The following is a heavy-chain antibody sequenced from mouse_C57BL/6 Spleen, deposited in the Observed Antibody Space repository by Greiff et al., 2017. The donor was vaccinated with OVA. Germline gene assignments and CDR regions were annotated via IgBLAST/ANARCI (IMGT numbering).Heavy chain of an antibody. CDR3: ARGGNDGYREDAMDY. Sequence: VQLQQPGAELVRPGTSVKLSCKASGYTFTSYWMHWVKQRPGQGLEWIGVIDPSDSYTNYNQKFKGKATLTVDTSSSTAYMQLSSLTSEDSAVYYCARGGNDGYREDAMDYWGQGTSVTVSS. J-gene: IGHJ4*01. CDR2: IDPSDSYT. D-gene: IGHD2-3*01. V-gene: IGHV1-59*01. CDR1: GYTFTSYW.